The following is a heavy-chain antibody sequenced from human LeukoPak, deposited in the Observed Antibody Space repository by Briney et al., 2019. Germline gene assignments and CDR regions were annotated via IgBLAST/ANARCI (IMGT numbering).Heavy chain of an antibody. J-gene: IGHJ4*02. CDR1: RYTFTSSG. Sequence: ASVKVSCKASRYTFTSSGISGGPHAPGQRLEWMGWLSAYNGNTNSAQKLQGRVTMTPDTSTSTAYMELRTLRSDDTPPYFSSRERFGGSDYWGQGTLVTVSS. D-gene: IGHD3-10*01. CDR2: LSAYNGNT. V-gene: IGHV1-18*01. CDR3: SRERFGGSDY.